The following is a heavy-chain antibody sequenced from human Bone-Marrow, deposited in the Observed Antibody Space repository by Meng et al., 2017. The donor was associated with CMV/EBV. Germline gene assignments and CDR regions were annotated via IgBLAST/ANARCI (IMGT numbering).Heavy chain of an antibody. Sequence: SETLSLTCTVSGGSVSSGSYYWSWIRQPPGKGLKWIGYSYYSGSTNYNPSLKSRVTISVDTSKNQFSLKLSSVTAADTAVYYCARDWAPYCSSTSCYAFYYGMDVWGQGTTVTVSS. CDR2: SYYSGST. V-gene: IGHV4-61*01. D-gene: IGHD2-2*01. J-gene: IGHJ6*02. CDR3: ARDWAPYCSSTSCYAFYYGMDV. CDR1: GGSVSSGSYY.